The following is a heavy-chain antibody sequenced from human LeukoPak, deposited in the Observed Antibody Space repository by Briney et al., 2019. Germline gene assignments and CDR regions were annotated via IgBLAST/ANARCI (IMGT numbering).Heavy chain of an antibody. J-gene: IGHJ4*02. D-gene: IGHD1-26*01. CDR1: GYSFRDYW. Sequence: ASVKVSCKASGYSFRDYWMHWVRQAPGHGLEWMGWIDPKTGNQNYAQKFQGRVTMTRNTSISTAYMELSSLRSEDTAVYYCARGRGRGSYSDYWGQGTLVTVSS. CDR2: IDPKTGNQ. V-gene: IGHV1-2*02. CDR3: ARGRGRGSYSDY.